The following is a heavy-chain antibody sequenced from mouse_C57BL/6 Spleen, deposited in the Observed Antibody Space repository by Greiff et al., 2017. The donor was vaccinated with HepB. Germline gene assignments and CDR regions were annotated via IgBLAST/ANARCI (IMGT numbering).Heavy chain of an antibody. CDR2: IYPGSGST. V-gene: IGHV1-55*01. CDR1: GYTFTSYW. Sequence: VQLQQSGAELVKPGASVKMSCKASGYTFTSYWITWVKQRPGQGLEWIGDIYPGSGSTNYNEKFKSKATLTVDTSSSTAYMQLSSLTSEDSAVYYCARDYYDYPYYFDYWGQGTTLTVSS. D-gene: IGHD2-4*01. CDR3: ARDYYDYPYYFDY. J-gene: IGHJ2*01.